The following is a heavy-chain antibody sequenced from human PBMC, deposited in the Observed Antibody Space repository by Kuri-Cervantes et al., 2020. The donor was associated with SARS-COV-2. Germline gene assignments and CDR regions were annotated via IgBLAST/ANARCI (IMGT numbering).Heavy chain of an antibody. CDR3: ARGRFICSSISCYRGWFDP. Sequence: ASVKVSCKASGYSFTDYYLHWVRQAPGQGLEWMGWINPNTGGTNYAWRFQGRVTMTRDTSISTAYMELSRLRSDDTAVYYCARGRFICSSISCYRGWFDPWGQGTLVTVSS. J-gene: IGHJ5*02. CDR1: GYSFTDYY. D-gene: IGHD2-2*01. CDR2: INPNTGGT. V-gene: IGHV1-2*02.